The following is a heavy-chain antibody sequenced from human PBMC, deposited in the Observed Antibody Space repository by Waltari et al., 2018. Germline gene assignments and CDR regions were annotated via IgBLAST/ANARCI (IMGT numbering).Heavy chain of an antibody. J-gene: IGHJ4*02. CDR2: IYYSGST. D-gene: IGHD3-22*01. CDR1: GGSISSGGYY. Sequence: QVQLQESGPGLVKPSQTLSLTCTVSGGSISSGGYYWSWIRQHPGKGLEWIGYIYYSGSTYYNPSLKSRVTTSVDTSKNQFSLKLSSVTAADTAVYYCARDRNYYDSSGYYGGFDYWGQGTLVTVSS. CDR3: ARDRNYYDSSGYYGGFDY. V-gene: IGHV4-31*03.